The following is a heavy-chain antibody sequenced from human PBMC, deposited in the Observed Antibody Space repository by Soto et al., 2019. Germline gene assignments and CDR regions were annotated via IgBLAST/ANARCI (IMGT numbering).Heavy chain of an antibody. Sequence: GESLKISCKGSGYSFTSYWISWVRQMPGKGLEWMGRIDPSDSYTNYSPSFQGHVTISADKSISTAYLQWSSLKASDTAMYYCARHAYYYDSSGPRAFDSWGQGTMVTVSS. CDR3: ARHAYYYDSSGPRAFDS. CDR1: GYSFTSYW. D-gene: IGHD3-22*01. V-gene: IGHV5-10-1*01. CDR2: IDPSDSYT. J-gene: IGHJ3*02.